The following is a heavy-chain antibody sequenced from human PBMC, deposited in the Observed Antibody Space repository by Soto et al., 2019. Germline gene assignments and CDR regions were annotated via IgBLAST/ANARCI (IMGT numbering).Heavy chain of an antibody. CDR3: ARGRVYYYGSGSYYWFDP. CDR1: CGSFSGYY. CDR2: INHSGST. V-gene: IGHV4-34*01. Sequence: SETLSLTCAFYCGSFSGYYWSWIRQPPGKGLEWIGEINHSGSTNYNPSLKSRVTISVDTSKNQFSLKLSSVTAADTAVYYCARGRVYYYGSGSYYWFDPWGQGTLVTVSS. J-gene: IGHJ5*02. D-gene: IGHD3-10*01.